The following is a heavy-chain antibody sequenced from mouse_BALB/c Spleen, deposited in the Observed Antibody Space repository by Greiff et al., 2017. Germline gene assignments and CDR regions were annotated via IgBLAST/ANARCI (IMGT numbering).Heavy chain of an antibody. CDR3: ARSDSYGN. V-gene: IGHV1-80*01. Sequence: QVQLQQSGAELVRPGSSVKISCKASGYAFSSYWMNWVKQRPGQGLEWIGQIYPGDGDTNYNGKFKGKATLTADKSSSTAYMQLSSLTSEDSAVYFCARSDSYGNWGQGTLVTVSA. CDR2: IYPGDGDT. D-gene: IGHD2-10*02. CDR1: GYAFSSYW. J-gene: IGHJ3*01.